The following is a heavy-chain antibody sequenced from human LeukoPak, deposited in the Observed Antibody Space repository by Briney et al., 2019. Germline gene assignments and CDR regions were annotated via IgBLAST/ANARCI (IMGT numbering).Heavy chain of an antibody. J-gene: IGHJ4*02. CDR1: GFPFETNA. V-gene: IGHV3-23*01. CDR3: AKDWIQFNRVFDCFDS. D-gene: IGHD5-18*01. Sequence: GGSLRLSCATSGFPFETNAMSWVRQAPGKGLEWVATIGNTETFYADSVTGRFTISRDNSKNTVNLQMNRLRVEDTAIYYCAKDWIQFNRVFDCFDSWGQGTLVSVSS. CDR2: IGNTET.